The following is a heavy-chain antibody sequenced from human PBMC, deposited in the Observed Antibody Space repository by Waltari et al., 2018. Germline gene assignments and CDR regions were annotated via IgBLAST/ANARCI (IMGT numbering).Heavy chain of an antibody. CDR3: ANSAAEWLPPFDI. D-gene: IGHD3-3*01. Sequence: EVQLLESGGGLVQPGGSLGLPCAAPGFTFSSHAISWARKAPGKGLEWVSAISGSGGSTYYADSVKGRFTISRDNSKNTLYLQMNSLRAEDTAVYYCANSAAEWLPPFDIWGQGTMVTVSS. J-gene: IGHJ3*02. CDR1: GFTFSSHA. V-gene: IGHV3-23*01. CDR2: ISGSGGST.